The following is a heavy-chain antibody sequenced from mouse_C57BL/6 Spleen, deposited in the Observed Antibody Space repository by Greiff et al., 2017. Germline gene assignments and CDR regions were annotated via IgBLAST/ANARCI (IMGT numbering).Heavy chain of an antibody. D-gene: IGHD1-1*01. J-gene: IGHJ2*01. CDR1: GFNIKDDY. V-gene: IGHV14-4*01. CDR2: IDPENGDT. Sequence: DVQLQESGAELVRPGASVKLSCTASGFNIKDDYMHWVKQRPEQGLEWIGWIDPENGDTEYAAKFQGKATITADTSSNTAYLQLSSLTSEDTAVYYCAHTTVVAARYFDDWGQGTTLTVSS. CDR3: AHTTVVAARYFDD.